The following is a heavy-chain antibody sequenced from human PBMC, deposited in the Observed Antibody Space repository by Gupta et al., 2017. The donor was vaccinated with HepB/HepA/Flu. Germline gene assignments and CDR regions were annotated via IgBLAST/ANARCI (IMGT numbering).Heavy chain of an antibody. CDR1: GFTFSSYA. J-gene: IGHJ4*02. CDR3: ARGSPPNCSGGSCYSSDY. D-gene: IGHD2-15*01. V-gene: IGHV3-30-3*01. CDR2: ISYDGSNK. Sequence: QVQLVESGGGVVQPGRSLRLSCAASGFTFSSYAMHWVRQAPGKGLGWVAVISYDGSNKYYADSVKGRFTISRDNSKNTLYLQMNSLRAEDTAVYYCARGSPPNCSGGSCYSSDYWGQGTLVTVSS.